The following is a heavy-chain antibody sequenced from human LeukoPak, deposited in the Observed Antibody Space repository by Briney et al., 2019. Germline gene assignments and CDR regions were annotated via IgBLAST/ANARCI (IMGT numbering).Heavy chain of an antibody. D-gene: IGHD1-1*01. CDR1: GYSIISGYY. V-gene: IGHV4-38-2*02. CDR3: ARDGSRRNEADY. J-gene: IGHJ4*02. CDR2: IYHSGNT. Sequence: SETLSLTCIVSGYSIISGYYWGWIRHPPGKGLEWIGSIYHSGNTYYNPSLKSRVTISVDTSKNQFSLNLNSVTAADTAVYYCARDGSRRNEADYWGQGTLVTVSS.